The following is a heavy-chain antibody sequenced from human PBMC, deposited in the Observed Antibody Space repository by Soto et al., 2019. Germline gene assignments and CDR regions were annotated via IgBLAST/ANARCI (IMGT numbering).Heavy chain of an antibody. Sequence: PGGSLRLSCAASGFTFSNAWMNWVRQAPGKGLEWVGRIKSKTDGGTTDYAAPVKGRFTISRDDSKNTLYLQMNSLKTEDTAVYYCTTDLGAPHYDFWSGYFTSYYYYYRLAVWGQGNTVTVSS. CDR2: IKSKTDGGTT. J-gene: IGHJ6*02. V-gene: IGHV3-15*07. CDR1: GFTFSNAW. CDR3: TTDLGAPHYDFWSGYFTSYYYYYRLAV. D-gene: IGHD3-3*01.